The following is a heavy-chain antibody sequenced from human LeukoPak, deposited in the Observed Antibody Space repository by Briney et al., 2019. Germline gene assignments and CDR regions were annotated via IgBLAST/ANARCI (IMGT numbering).Heavy chain of an antibody. V-gene: IGHV4-39*07. Sequence: PSETLSLTCTVSGGSISSDNYYWGWIRQPPGKGLEWIGSIYYSGSTYYNPSLKSRVTISVDTSKNQFSLKLSSVTAADTAVYYCARIIAAAGYYYYYMDVWGKGTTVTVSS. CDR2: IYYSGST. J-gene: IGHJ6*03. CDR3: ARIIAAAGYYYYYMDV. D-gene: IGHD6-13*01. CDR1: GGSISSDNYY.